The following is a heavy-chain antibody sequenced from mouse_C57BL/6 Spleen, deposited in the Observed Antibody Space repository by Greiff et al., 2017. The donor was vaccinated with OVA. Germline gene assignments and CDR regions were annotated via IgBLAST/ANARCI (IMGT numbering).Heavy chain of an antibody. D-gene: IGHD2-1*01. CDR1: GYTFTDYY. V-gene: IGHV1-26*01. J-gene: IGHJ1*03. CDR3: ARERVYYGNRYWYFDV. CDR2: INPNNGGT. Sequence: EVMLQQSGPELVKPGASVKISCKASGYTFTDYYMNWVKQSHGKSLEWIGDINPNNGGTSYNQKFKGKATLTVDKSSSTAYMELRSLTSEDSAVYYCARERVYYGNRYWYFDVWGTGTTVTVSS.